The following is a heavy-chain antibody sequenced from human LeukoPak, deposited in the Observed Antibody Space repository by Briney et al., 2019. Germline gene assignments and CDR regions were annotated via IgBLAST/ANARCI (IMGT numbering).Heavy chain of an antibody. CDR3: ARLSFRGYSSGSFDY. CDR2: VYYSGST. Sequence: LGTPSPTCPFPGGPIRSSRFFLGLIPPPPGEGPEWVGGVYYSGSTYYNPSLKSRVTISVDTSKNQFSLKLSSVTAADTAVYYCARLSFRGYSSGSFDYWGQGTLVTVSS. V-gene: IGHV4-39*01. J-gene: IGHJ4*02. D-gene: IGHD6-19*01. CDR1: GGPIRSSRFF.